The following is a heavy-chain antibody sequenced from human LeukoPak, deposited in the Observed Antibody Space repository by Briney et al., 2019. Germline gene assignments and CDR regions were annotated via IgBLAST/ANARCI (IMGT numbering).Heavy chain of an antibody. CDR1: GGSFSGYY. CDR2: INHSGST. Sequence: PSETLSLTRAVYGGSFSGYYWSWIRQPPGKGLEWIGEINHSGSTNYNPSLKSRVTISVDTSKNQFSLKLSSVTAADTAVYYCARAPHLDYGDYEAAFDIWGQGTMVTVSS. CDR3: ARAPHLDYGDYEAAFDI. V-gene: IGHV4-34*01. J-gene: IGHJ3*02. D-gene: IGHD4-17*01.